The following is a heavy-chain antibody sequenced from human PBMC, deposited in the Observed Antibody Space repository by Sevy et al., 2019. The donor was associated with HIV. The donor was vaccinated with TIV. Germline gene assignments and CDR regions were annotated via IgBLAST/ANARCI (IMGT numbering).Heavy chain of an antibody. D-gene: IGHD6-13*01. CDR1: GFTFDDYA. Sequence: GGSLRLSCAASGFTFDDYAMHRVRQAPRKGLEWVSLISWDGGSTYYADSVKGRFTISRDNSKNSLYLQMNSLRAEDTALYYCAKEGQQLVRYRFDPWGQGTLVTVSS. J-gene: IGHJ5*02. CDR3: AKEGQQLVRYRFDP. CDR2: ISWDGGST. V-gene: IGHV3-43D*04.